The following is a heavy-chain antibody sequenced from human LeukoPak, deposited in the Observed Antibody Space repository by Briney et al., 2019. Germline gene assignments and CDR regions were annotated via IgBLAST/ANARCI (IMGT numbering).Heavy chain of an antibody. CDR2: MNPNSGNT. CDR3: ARDRWAARANVNWFDP. Sequence: ASVKVSCKASGYTFTSYDINWVRQATGQGLEWMGWMNPNSGNTGYAQKFQGRVTMTRNTSISTAYMELSSLRSEDTAVYYCARDRWAARANVNWFDPWGQGTLVTVSS. D-gene: IGHD5-18*01. V-gene: IGHV1-8*01. CDR1: GYTFTSYD. J-gene: IGHJ5*02.